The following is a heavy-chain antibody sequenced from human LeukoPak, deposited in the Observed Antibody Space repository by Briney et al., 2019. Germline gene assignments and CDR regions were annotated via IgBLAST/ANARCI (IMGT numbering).Heavy chain of an antibody. D-gene: IGHD1-20*01. CDR2: IYYSGST. CDR1: GGSISYH. V-gene: IGHV4-59*01. CDR3: ARGQYNWNY. J-gene: IGHJ4*02. Sequence: SEARSLTCTVSGGSISYHWSWIRQPPGKGLEWIGYIYYSGSTNYNPPLKSRVTISVDTSKNQFSLKLRSVTAADTAVYYCARGQYNWNYWGQGTLVTVSS.